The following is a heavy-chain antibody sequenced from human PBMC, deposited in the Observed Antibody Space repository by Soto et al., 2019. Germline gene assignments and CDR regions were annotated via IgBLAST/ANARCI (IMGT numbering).Heavy chain of an antibody. J-gene: IGHJ4*02. V-gene: IGHV1-46*03. Sequence: GASVKVSCKAIGYSFTSHYMHWVRQAPGQGLEWMGTIYPGGVNIGYAQKFKGRVTMTKDTSTSTVYMELNSLTSEDTAVYYCARDQSWHDHGGLFSFWGQGTLVTGSS. CDR3: ARDQSWHDHGGLFSF. CDR2: IYPGGVNI. CDR1: GYSFTSHY. D-gene: IGHD4-17*01.